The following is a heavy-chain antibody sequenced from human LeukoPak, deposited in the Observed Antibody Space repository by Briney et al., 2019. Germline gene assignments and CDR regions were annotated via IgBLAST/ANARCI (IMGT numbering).Heavy chain of an antibody. CDR3: ARDATDDSFDI. CDR2: IITIGVNK. CDR1: GYTFTTYY. Sequence: DSVKLSCKASGYTFTTYYMHWVRQAPGQGLEWMGIIITIGVNKNYAQRLQGRLTMTRDTSTSTVYMKLSSLRSEDTAIYYCARDATDDSFDIWGQGTMVTVSA. J-gene: IGHJ3*02. V-gene: IGHV1-46*04.